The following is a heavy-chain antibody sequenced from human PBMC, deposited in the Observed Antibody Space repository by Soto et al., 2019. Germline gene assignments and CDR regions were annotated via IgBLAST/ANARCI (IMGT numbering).Heavy chain of an antibody. CDR3: ARDYEGTYCSSTSCRSDYGMDV. CDR1: GFTFSSYG. CDR2: IWYDGSNK. V-gene: IGHV3-33*01. D-gene: IGHD2-2*01. Sequence: GGSLRLSCAASGFTFSSYGMHWVRQAPGKGLEWVAVIWYDGSNKYYADSVKGRFTISRDNSKNTLYLQMNSLRAEDTAVYYCARDYEGTYCSSTSCRSDYGMDVWGQGTTVTVSS. J-gene: IGHJ6*02.